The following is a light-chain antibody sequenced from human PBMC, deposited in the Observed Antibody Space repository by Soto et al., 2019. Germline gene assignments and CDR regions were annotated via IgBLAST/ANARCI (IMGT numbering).Light chain of an antibody. V-gene: IGKV3D-20*02. Sequence: ILLTQSPGTLSLSPGERATLSCRASQSVSSSLAWYQQKPGQAPRLLIYGASSRATGIPDRFSGGGSGPNFTLTIIRLEPEDFALYYCQQGTDWPPGTFGQGTKVEIK. CDR1: QSVSSS. CDR3: QQGTDWPPGT. J-gene: IGKJ1*01. CDR2: GAS.